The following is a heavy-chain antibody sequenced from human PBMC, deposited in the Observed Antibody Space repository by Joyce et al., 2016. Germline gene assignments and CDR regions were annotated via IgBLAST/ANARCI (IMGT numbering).Heavy chain of an antibody. CDR2: INSIGVSN. V-gene: IGHV3-23*01. CDR1: GFTFSSYG. CDR3: AKRYYYDHSALFDS. D-gene: IGHD3-22*01. Sequence: EVQLLESGGGLVQPGGSLRLSCAAAGFTFSSYGMSWVRQAPGKGLELVASINSIGVSNHYGDSVTGQFTISRDNSKNTLFLQWNSLRAEDTAVYYCAKRYYYDHSALFDSWGQGTLVTVSS. J-gene: IGHJ4*02.